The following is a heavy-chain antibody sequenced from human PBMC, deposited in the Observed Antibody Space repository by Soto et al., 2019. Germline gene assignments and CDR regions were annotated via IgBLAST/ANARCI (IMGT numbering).Heavy chain of an antibody. Sequence: GGSLRLSCAASGFTFSSYAMSWVRQAPGKGLEWVSAISGSGGSTYYADSVKGRFTISRDNSKNTLYLQMNSLRAEDTAVYYCASTIFGVVINSWYYFDYWGQGTLVTVSS. CDR1: GFTFSSYA. D-gene: IGHD3-3*01. CDR3: ASTIFGVVINSWYYFDY. J-gene: IGHJ4*02. CDR2: ISGSGGST. V-gene: IGHV3-23*01.